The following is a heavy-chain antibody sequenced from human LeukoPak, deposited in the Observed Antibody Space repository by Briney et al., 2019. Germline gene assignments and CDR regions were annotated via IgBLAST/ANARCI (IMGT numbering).Heavy chain of an antibody. CDR2: IQYDGSNK. J-gene: IGHJ5*02. D-gene: IGHD3-3*01. CDR1: GFTFSSYG. Sequence: QPGGSLRLSCAASGFTFSSYGMHWVRQAPGKGLEWVAFIQYDGSNKYYADSVKGRFTISRDNSKNTLYLQMNSLRAEDTAVYYCAKDKEWSWGQGTLVTVSS. CDR3: AKDKEWS. V-gene: IGHV3-30*02.